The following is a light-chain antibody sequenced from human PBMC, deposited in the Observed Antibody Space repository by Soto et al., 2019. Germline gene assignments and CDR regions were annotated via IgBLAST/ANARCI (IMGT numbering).Light chain of an antibody. CDR1: SSDVGLFKY. V-gene: IGLV2-14*01. J-gene: IGLJ3*02. CDR3: SSYTTSNTLV. CDR2: DVS. Sequence: QSVLTQPASVSGSPGQSITVSCTGTSSDVGLFKYVSWYQQHPGKAPKLIIYDVSNRPSGVSNRFSASKSGNTASLTISGLQAEDEAYYYCSSYTTSNTLVFGGVTKLTVL.